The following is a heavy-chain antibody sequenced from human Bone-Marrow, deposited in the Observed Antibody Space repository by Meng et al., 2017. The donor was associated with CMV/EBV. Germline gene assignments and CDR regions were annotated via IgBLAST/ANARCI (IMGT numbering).Heavy chain of an antibody. CDR3: ARGLRKMGLGPSSSWPRYYFDY. V-gene: IGHV4-34*01. CDR1: GGSLQLYS. Sequence: AELFQPPLSPGPSVPVHGGSLQLYSRRSVHQPPRDVLESIGEINHRGSTNYHPSFNSRVTLTLETSKHQFSLKLSYVTAADPAVYSCARGLRKMGLGPSSSWPRYYFDYWGQGTLVTVSS. CDR2: INHRGST. D-gene: IGHD6-13*01. J-gene: IGHJ4*02.